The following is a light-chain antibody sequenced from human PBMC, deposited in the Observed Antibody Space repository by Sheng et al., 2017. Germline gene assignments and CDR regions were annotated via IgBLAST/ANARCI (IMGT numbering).Light chain of an antibody. CDR1: QSISDW. Sequence: DIQMTQSPSILSASVGDRVTITCRASQSISDWLAWFQQNPGKAPKLLIYKASTLEGGVPSRFSGSGSGTDFTLTISSLQPEDFATYYCQQYHTFPRTFGQGTKLEI. J-gene: IGKJ2*01. CDR3: QQYHTFPRT. V-gene: IGKV1-5*03. CDR2: KAS.